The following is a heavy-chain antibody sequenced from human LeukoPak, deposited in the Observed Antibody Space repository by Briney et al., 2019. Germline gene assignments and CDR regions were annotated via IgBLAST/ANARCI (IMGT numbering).Heavy chain of an antibody. CDR1: GGSISSYY. CDR3: ARSLLLWFGEPYPTPFYYSGIDV. J-gene: IGHJ6*02. V-gene: IGHV4-39*01. Sequence: SETLSLTCTVSGGSISSYYWGWIRQPPGKGLEWIGSIYYSGSTYYNPSLKSRVTISVDTSKKQLSLKLSSVTAADAAVYYCARSLLLWFGEPYPTPFYYSGIDVWGQGTTVTLSS. D-gene: IGHD3-10*01. CDR2: IYYSGST.